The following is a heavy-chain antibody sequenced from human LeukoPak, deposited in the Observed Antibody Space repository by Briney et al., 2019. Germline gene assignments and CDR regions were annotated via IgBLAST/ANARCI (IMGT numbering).Heavy chain of an antibody. V-gene: IGHV3-43D*03. J-gene: IGHJ4*01. D-gene: IGHD4-17*01. CDR3: AKDRQKGDYGGGNFFDS. CDR1: GFTFDDYA. CDR2: INWVGDTS. Sequence: GGSLRLSCAASGFTFDDYAMHWVRQVPGKGLQWISSINWVGDTSSYTDSVKGRFTVSRDNTKGSLHLQMHSLRSEDTALYYCAKDRQKGDYGGGNFFDSWGHGTLVTVSS.